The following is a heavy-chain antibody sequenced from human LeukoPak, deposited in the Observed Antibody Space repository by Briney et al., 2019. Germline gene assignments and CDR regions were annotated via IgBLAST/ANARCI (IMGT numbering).Heavy chain of an antibody. Sequence: GGSLRLSCAASGFTFSSYAMHWVRQAPGKGLEGVAVISYDGSNKYYADSVKGRFTISRDNSKNTLYLQMNSLRAEDTAVYYCARAPAAADPNWFDPWGQGTLVTVSS. V-gene: IGHV3-30*04. CDR1: GFTFSSYA. D-gene: IGHD6-25*01. CDR3: ARAPAAADPNWFDP. J-gene: IGHJ5*02. CDR2: ISYDGSNK.